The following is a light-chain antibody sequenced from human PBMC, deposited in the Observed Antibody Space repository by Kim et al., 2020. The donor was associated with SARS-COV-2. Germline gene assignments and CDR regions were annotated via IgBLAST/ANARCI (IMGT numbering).Light chain of an antibody. CDR1: QSVSSN. Sequence: VSPGERATLSCRASQSVSSNLAWYQQKPGQAPRLLIYGASTRATGIPARFSGSGSGTEFTLTISSLQSEDFAVYYCQQYNNWLGTFGQGTKVEIK. V-gene: IGKV3-15*01. CDR3: QQYNNWLGT. J-gene: IGKJ1*01. CDR2: GAS.